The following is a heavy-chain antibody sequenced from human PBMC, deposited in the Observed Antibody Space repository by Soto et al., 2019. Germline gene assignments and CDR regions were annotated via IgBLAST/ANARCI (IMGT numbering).Heavy chain of an antibody. V-gene: IGHV3-53*04. CDR1: GFTVSSNY. J-gene: IGHJ3*02. D-gene: IGHD2-21*01. Sequence: EVQLVESGGGLVQPGGSLRLSCAAPGFTVSSNYMSWVRQAPGKGLEWVSVIYSGGSTYYADSVKGRFTISRHNSKNTLYLQMNSLRAEDTAVYYCARVVFSRVAVVRKDDAFDIWGQGTMVTVSS. CDR3: ARVVFSRVAVVRKDDAFDI. CDR2: IYSGGST.